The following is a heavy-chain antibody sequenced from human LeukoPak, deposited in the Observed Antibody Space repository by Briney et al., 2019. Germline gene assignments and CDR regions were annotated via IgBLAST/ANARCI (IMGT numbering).Heavy chain of an antibody. CDR2: INHSGGT. V-gene: IGHV4-34*01. D-gene: IGHD3-16*01. Sequence: KSSETLSLTCAVYGGSFSDYYWSWIRQPPGKGLEWIGEINHSGGTKYNPSLKSRVTISVDTSKNQFSLKLSSVTAADTAMYYCARVKDPGGYYYYYYMDVWGKGTTVTVSS. CDR1: GGSFSDYY. J-gene: IGHJ6*03. CDR3: ARVKDPGGYYYYYYMDV.